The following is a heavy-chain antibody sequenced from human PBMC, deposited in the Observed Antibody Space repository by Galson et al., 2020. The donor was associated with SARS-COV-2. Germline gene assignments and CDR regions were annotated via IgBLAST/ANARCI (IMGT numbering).Heavy chain of an antibody. Sequence: GGSLRLSCAVSGFTFSSYWMHWVRLAPGKGLVWVSRIYSEGSSTSYADSVKGRFTISGDNAKNTLYLQMNSLRAEDTAVYYCARGDMGNDYFDYWGQGTLVTVSS. CDR1: GFTFSSYW. CDR2: IYSEGSST. CDR3: ARGDMGNDYFDY. V-gene: IGHV3-74*01. J-gene: IGHJ4*02. D-gene: IGHD7-27*01.